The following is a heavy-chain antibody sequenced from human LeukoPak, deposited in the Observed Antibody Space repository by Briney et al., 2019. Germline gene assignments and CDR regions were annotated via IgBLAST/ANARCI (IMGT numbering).Heavy chain of an antibody. J-gene: IGHJ4*02. Sequence: GGSLRLSCTASGFTFGGYAMSWFRQAPGKGLEWVGFIRSKAYGGTTEYAASVKGRFTISRDDSKSIAYLQMNSLKTEDTAVYYCTRDGGPKFDYWGQGTLVTVSS. CDR2: IRSKAYGGTT. CDR3: TRDGGPKFDY. D-gene: IGHD3-16*01. CDR1: GFTFGGYA. V-gene: IGHV3-49*03.